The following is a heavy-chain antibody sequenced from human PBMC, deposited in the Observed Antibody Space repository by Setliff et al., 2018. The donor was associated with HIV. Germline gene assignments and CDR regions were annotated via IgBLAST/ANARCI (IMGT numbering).Heavy chain of an antibody. D-gene: IGHD3-9*01. CDR1: GGSISTYY. Sequence: SETLSLTCNVSGGSISTYYWSWIRQPPGKGLEWLGYVSYSGSTNFNPSLESRLAMSVDMSKNHFSLKLRSVTAADTAVYYCAGESALTGQSDWGRGALVTVSS. CDR3: AGESALTGQSD. CDR2: VSYSGST. J-gene: IGHJ4*02. V-gene: IGHV4-59*12.